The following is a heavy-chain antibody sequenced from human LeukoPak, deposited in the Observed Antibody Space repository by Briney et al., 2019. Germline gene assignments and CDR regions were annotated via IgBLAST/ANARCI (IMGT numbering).Heavy chain of an antibody. CDR1: GYTFTSYG. CDR3: ARLVVRGVTPNWFDP. D-gene: IGHD3-10*01. Sequence: ASVKVSCKASGYTFTSYGISWVRQAPGQGLEWMGWISPYNGNTHYAQKLQGRVTMTRDTSISTAYMELSRLRSDDTAVYYCARLVVRGVTPNWFDPWGQGTLVTVSS. J-gene: IGHJ5*02. CDR2: ISPYNGNT. V-gene: IGHV1-18*01.